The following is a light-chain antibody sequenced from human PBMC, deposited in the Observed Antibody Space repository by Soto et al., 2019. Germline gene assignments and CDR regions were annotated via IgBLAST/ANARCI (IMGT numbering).Light chain of an antibody. CDR3: QQDGSLPRT. V-gene: IGKV3-20*01. CDR1: QSVSSSY. Sequence: EIVLTQSPGTLSLSPGERATLSCRASQSVSSSYLAWYQQKPGQAPRLLIYGASSRATGIPDRFSGSGSGTDFSLTNSRLEPEDFAVYYCQQDGSLPRTFGQGTEVEIK. J-gene: IGKJ1*01. CDR2: GAS.